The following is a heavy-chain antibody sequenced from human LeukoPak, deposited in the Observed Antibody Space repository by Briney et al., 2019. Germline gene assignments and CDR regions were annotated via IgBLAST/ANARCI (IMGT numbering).Heavy chain of an antibody. Sequence: KSSETLSLTCTVSGASISNYFWGWIRQPPGKGLEWTGYIYYSGSTNYNPSLKSRVTISVDTSKNQFSLKLSSVTAADTAIYYCARAVSGRFDYWGQGTLVTVSS. CDR2: IYYSGST. CDR1: GASISNYF. CDR3: ARAVSGRFDY. V-gene: IGHV4-59*08. D-gene: IGHD6-19*01. J-gene: IGHJ4*02.